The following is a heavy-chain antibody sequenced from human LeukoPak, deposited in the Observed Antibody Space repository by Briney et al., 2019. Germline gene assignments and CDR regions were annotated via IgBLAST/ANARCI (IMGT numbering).Heavy chain of an antibody. Sequence: GASVKVSCKASGGTFSSYAISWVRQAPGQGLEWMGGIIPIFGTASYAQKFQGRVTMTRDTSTSTVYMELSSLRSEDTAVYYCAILQGYCSSTSCPTFDYWGQGTLVTVSS. CDR3: AILQGYCSSTSCPTFDY. D-gene: IGHD2-2*01. CDR2: IIPIFGTA. V-gene: IGHV1-69*05. CDR1: GGTFSSYA. J-gene: IGHJ4*02.